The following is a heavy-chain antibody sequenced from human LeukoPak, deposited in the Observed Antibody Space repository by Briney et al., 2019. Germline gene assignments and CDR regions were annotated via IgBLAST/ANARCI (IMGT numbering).Heavy chain of an antibody. J-gene: IGHJ5*02. CDR3: AKSDSSSWYEFYP. V-gene: IGHV3-23*01. CDR1: GFTFSSYG. CDR2: ISASGGST. D-gene: IGHD6-13*01. Sequence: GGSLRLSCAASGFTFSSYGMHWVRQAPGKGLEWVSGISASGGSTYYADSVKGRFTISRDNSKNTLFLQMNSLRAEDTAVYHCAKSDSSSWYEFYPWGQGTLVTVSS.